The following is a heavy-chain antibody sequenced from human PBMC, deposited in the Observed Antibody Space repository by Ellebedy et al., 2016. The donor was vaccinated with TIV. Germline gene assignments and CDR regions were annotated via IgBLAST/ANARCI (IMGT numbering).Heavy chain of an antibody. D-gene: IGHD3-22*01. V-gene: IGHV3-30*03. Sequence: GGSLRLXCAASGFTFSSYGMHWVRQAPGKGLEWVAVISYDGSNKYYADSVKGRFTISRDNSKNRVYLQMSSLRPEDTAVYYCARPKSGYLYYYDFWGQGALVTVSS. CDR2: ISYDGSNK. CDR3: ARPKSGYLYYYDF. CDR1: GFTFSSYG. J-gene: IGHJ4*02.